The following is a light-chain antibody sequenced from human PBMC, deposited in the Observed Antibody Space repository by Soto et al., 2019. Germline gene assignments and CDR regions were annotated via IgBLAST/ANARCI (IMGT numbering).Light chain of an antibody. Sequence: QSVLTQPPSASGTPGQRVTISCSGSSSNIGSNTVNWYQQLPGTAPKLLIYSNNQRPSGVPDRDSGSRSGTSASLAISGLQSEDEGDYYCAAWDDSLNGRGVFGGGTKLTVL. V-gene: IGLV1-44*01. CDR3: AAWDDSLNGRGV. CDR2: SNN. J-gene: IGLJ3*02. CDR1: SSNIGSNT.